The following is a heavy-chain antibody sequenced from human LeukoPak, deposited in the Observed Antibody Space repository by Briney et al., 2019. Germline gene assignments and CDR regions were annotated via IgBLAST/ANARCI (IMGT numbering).Heavy chain of an antibody. CDR3: ARAYPNCGGGRCSLLYFDY. CDR2: ITTYNGNT. Sequence: ASVKVSCKASGYTFTTCGISWVRQAPGQGLEWMGWITTYNGNTNYAHHLQGRVTMTTDTSTTTAYMELRSLRSDDTAVYYCARAYPNCGGGRCSLLYFDYWGQGTLVTVSS. D-gene: IGHD2-15*01. J-gene: IGHJ4*02. CDR1: GYTFTTCG. V-gene: IGHV1-18*01.